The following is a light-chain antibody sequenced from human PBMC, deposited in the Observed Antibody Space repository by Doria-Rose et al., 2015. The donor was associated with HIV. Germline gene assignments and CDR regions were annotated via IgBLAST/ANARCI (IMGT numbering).Light chain of an antibody. CDR3: CSYAGSRTIEVV. J-gene: IGLJ2*01. Sequence: QSALTQPASASGSPGQSITISCTGTSSDIGAYNYVSWYQHHPGKAPKLIISDVSKRPSGVSDRFSGSKSGTTASLTISGLQAEDEADYHCCSYAGSRTIEVVLGGGTKLTVL. V-gene: IGLV2-23*02. CDR2: DVS. CDR1: SSDIGAYNY.